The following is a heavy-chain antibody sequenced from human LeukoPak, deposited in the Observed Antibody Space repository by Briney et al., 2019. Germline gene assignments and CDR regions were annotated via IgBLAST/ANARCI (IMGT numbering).Heavy chain of an antibody. V-gene: IGHV4-39*01. J-gene: IGHJ5*02. CDR1: GVSMSSSSYY. CDR3: ARQSRYNWNYLSWFDP. Sequence: SETLSLTCTVFGVSMSSSSYYWGWIRQPPGQGLEWIGSIDYSGSTYYNQSLKGRVTISVDTSKNQFSLKLSSVTAADTAVYYCARQSRYNWNYLSWFDPWGQGTLVTVSS. CDR2: IDYSGST. D-gene: IGHD1-7*01.